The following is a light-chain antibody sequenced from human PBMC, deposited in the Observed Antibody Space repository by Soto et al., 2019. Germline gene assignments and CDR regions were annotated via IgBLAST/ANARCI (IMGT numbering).Light chain of an antibody. Sequence: EIVLTHSPGTLSLSPGERATLSCRASQSVTSNYLAWYQQKPGQAPXLLIXGASTRATGIPARFSGSGSGTEFTLTISSLQSEEFAGYYCQQYNNWPPSSTFGQGTRLEIK. J-gene: IGKJ5*01. CDR3: QQYNNWPPSST. V-gene: IGKV3-15*01. CDR2: GAS. CDR1: QSVTSN.